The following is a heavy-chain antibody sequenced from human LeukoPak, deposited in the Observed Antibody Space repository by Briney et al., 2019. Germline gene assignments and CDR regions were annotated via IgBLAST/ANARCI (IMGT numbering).Heavy chain of an antibody. CDR2: ISSSSSYI. Sequence: PGGSLRLSCAASGFTFSSYSMNWVRQAPGKGLEWVSSISSSSSYIYYADSVKGRFTISRDNAKNSLYLQMNSLRAEDTAVYYCARDLSGTKPEMATIVYYFDYWGQGTLVTVSS. J-gene: IGHJ4*02. CDR3: ARDLSGTKPEMATIVYYFDY. CDR1: GFTFSSYS. V-gene: IGHV3-21*01. D-gene: IGHD5-24*01.